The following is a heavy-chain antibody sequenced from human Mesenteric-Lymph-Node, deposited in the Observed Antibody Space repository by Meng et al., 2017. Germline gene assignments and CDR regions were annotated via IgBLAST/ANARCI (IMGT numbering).Heavy chain of an antibody. Sequence: GESLKISCAASGFTFSSYAMHWVRQAPGKGLEWVAVISYDGSNKYYADSVKGRFTISRDNSKNTLYLQMNSLRDEDAAIYYCAKGQAATGTRYFTHWGQGTLVTVSS. CDR3: AKGQAATGTRYFTH. J-gene: IGHJ4*02. CDR1: GFTFSSYA. CDR2: ISYDGSNK. D-gene: IGHD6-13*01. V-gene: IGHV3-30*07.